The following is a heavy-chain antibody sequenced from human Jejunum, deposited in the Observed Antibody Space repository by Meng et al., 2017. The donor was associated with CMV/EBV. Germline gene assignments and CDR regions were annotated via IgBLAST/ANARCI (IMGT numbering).Heavy chain of an antibody. Sequence: CAASGFTFSTYDMHWVRQATGKGLEWVSGIGTVGDTYYPDSVKGRFTISRDNSKNSLYLQMNSLRADDTAVYYCARDYRRGDGSGWGQGTLVTVSS. CDR3: ARDYRRGDGSG. CDR1: GFTFSTYD. J-gene: IGHJ4*02. V-gene: IGHV3-13*01. CDR2: IGTVGDT. D-gene: IGHD2-21*02.